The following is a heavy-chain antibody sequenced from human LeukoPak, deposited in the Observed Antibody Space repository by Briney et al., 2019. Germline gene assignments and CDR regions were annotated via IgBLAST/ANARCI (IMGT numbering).Heavy chain of an antibody. CDR1: RFTFSSYT. CDR3: VKARGLSRLAGDAFHL. V-gene: IGHV3-30*04. D-gene: IGHD6-19*01. J-gene: IGHJ3*01. Sequence: GGSLRLSCAASRFTFSSYTMHWVRQAPGKGLEWVAIISYDGSSKYYADSVKGRFTLSRDNSKNTLYLRMNNLRSEDMAVYYCVKARGLSRLAGDAFHLWGQGTMVIVSS. CDR2: ISYDGSSK.